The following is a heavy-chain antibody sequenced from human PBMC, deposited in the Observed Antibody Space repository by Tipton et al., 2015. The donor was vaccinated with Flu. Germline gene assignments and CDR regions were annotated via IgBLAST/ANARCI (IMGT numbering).Heavy chain of an antibody. CDR1: GGSFSGYY. CDR2: INHSGSP. J-gene: IGHJ6*02. Sequence: TLSLTCAVYGGSFSGYYWSWIRQPPGKGLEWIGEINHSGSPKYNPSLKSRVTISVDTSKNQFSLRLTSVTAADTAVYYCARARAPYYYYAMDVWGQGITVTVSS. V-gene: IGHV4-34*01. CDR3: ARARAPYYYYAMDV.